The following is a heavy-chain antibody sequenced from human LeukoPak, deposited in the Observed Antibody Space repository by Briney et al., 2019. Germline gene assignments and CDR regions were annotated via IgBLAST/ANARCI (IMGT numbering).Heavy chain of an antibody. CDR1: GGSISSYY. CDR2: IYYSGST. V-gene: IGHV4-59*01. J-gene: IGHJ3*02. D-gene: IGHD5-24*01. CDR3: ARQGDGYNADAFDI. Sequence: SETPSLTCTVSGGSISSYYWSWIRQPPGKGLEWIGYIYYSGSTNYNPSLKSRVTISVDTSKNQFSLKLSSVTAADTAVYYCARQGDGYNADAFDIWGQGTMVTVSS.